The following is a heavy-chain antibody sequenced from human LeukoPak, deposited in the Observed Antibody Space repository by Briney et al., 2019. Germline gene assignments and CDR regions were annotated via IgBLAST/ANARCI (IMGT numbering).Heavy chain of an antibody. CDR3: ARGANYDFWSGANWFDP. V-gene: IGHV3-30*04. CDR2: ISYDGSIK. Sequence: GGSLRLSCAASGFSFSGYAMHWVRQAPGKGLEWVAVISYDGSIKFYADSVKGRFTISRDNSKNTLYLQMNSLRAEDTAVYYCARGANYDFWSGANWFDPWGQGTLVTVSS. D-gene: IGHD3-3*01. CDR1: GFSFSGYA. J-gene: IGHJ5*02.